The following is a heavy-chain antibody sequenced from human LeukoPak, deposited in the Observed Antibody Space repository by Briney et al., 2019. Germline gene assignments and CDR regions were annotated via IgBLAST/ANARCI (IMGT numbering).Heavy chain of an antibody. D-gene: IGHD2/OR15-2a*01. CDR2: ISGSGGST. J-gene: IGHJ4*02. V-gene: IGHV3-23*01. CDR1: GFTFSSYV. CDR3: VKDLRSDFMGVLSRYLSY. Sequence: QSGGSLRLSCAASGFTFSSYVMSWVRQAPGKGLEWVSAISGSGGSTYYADSVKGRFTISRDNSKNTLYLQMSSLRAEDTAVYLCVKDLRSDFMGVLSRYLSYWGQGTLVTVSS.